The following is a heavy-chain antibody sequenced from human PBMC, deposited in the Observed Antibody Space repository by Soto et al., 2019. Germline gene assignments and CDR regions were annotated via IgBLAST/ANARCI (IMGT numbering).Heavy chain of an antibody. V-gene: IGHV4-31*03. J-gene: IGHJ4*02. CDR3: AREKDSYGLDY. D-gene: IGHD5-18*01. CDR2: IYYSGST. CDR1: GDSIISGGYY. Sequence: PSETLSVTCTVSGDSIISGGYYWSWIRQHPGKGLEWIGYIYYSGSTYYNPSLKSRVTISVDTSKNQFSLKLSSVTAADTAVYYCAREKDSYGLDYWGQGTQVTVS.